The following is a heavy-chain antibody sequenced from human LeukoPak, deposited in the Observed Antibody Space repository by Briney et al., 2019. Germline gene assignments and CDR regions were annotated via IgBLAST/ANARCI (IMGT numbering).Heavy chain of an antibody. D-gene: IGHD2-2*03. CDR2: ISAYNGNT. V-gene: IGHV1-18*01. CDR1: GYTFTSYG. Sequence: EASVKVSCKASGYTFTSYGISWVRQAPGQGLEWIGWISAYNGNTNYAQKLQGRVTMTTNTSTSTAYMELRSLRSDDTAVYYCARVDIVVVPAANWFDPWGQGTLVTVSS. CDR3: ARVDIVVVPAANWFDP. J-gene: IGHJ5*02.